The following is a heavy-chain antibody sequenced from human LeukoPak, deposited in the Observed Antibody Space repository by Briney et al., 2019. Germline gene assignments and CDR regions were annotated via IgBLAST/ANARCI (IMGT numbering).Heavy chain of an antibody. D-gene: IGHD3-22*01. CDR1: GFTFSSYA. Sequence: GGSLRLSCAASGFTFSSYAMSWVRQAPGKGLEWVSAISGSGGSTYYADSVKGRFTISRDNSKNTLYLQMNSLRAEDTAVYYCAKDRQLRYYYDSSAETSADYWGQGTLVTVSS. CDR2: ISGSGGST. V-gene: IGHV3-23*01. J-gene: IGHJ4*02. CDR3: AKDRQLRYYYDSSAETSADY.